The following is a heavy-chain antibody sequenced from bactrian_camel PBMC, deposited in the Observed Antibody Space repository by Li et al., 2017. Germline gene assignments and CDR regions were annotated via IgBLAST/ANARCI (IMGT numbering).Heavy chain of an antibody. CDR2: IYTGDGST. J-gene: IGHJ4*01. V-gene: IGHV3S1*01. D-gene: IGHD8*01. CDR1: GYSVDSYC. Sequence: VQLVESGGGSVQAGGSLRLSCAASGYSVDSYCVGWFRQAPGKEREAVAAIYTGDGSTNYADSVKGRFTISQDNNLQMNSLKPEDTATYYCAQDVLERGCSPTTVFHIWGQGTQVTVS. CDR3: AQDVLERGCSPTTVFHI.